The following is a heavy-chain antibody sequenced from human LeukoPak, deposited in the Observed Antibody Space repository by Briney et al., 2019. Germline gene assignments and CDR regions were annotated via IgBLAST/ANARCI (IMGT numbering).Heavy chain of an antibody. V-gene: IGHV3-7*01. J-gene: IGHJ4*02. CDR3: ATGAPGF. Sequence: GGSLRLSCAASGFTFITYWLSWVRQAPGKGLEWVANIKQDGSEKYYVDSVKGRFTISRDNAKNSLYLQMNSLRAEDTAVYYCATGAPGFWGQGTLVTVSS. CDR1: GFTFITYW. D-gene: IGHD1-14*01. CDR2: IKQDGSEK.